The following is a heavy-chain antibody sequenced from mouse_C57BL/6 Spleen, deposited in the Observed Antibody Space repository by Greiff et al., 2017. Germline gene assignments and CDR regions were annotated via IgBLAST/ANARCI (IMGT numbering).Heavy chain of an antibody. CDR2: ISYSGST. V-gene: IGHV3-1*01. Sequence: EVKLQESGPGMVKPSQSLSLTCTVTGYSITSGYDWHWIRHFPGHKLEWMGYISYSGSTNYNPSLKIRISITHDTSKTHFFLQLNSETTVDTATHYCASEPRDWYFDVWGTGTAVSVS. CDR3: ASEPRDWYFDV. CDR1: GYSITSGYD. J-gene: IGHJ1*03.